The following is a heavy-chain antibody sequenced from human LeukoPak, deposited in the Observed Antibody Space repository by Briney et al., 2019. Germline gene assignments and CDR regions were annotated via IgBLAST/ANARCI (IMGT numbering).Heavy chain of an antibody. CDR1: DDSITTSAYS. D-gene: IGHD2-15*01. Sequence: SETLSLTCAVSDDSITTSAYSWSWIRQPPGKGLDWIVHISHSGSSYYSPSLKSRVTISVDRSKNHFSLKLTSVTAADTAVYYCARVGYCIGASCYGVNYWGQGTLVTVSS. J-gene: IGHJ4*02. CDR2: ISHSGSS. CDR3: ARVGYCIGASCYGVNY. V-gene: IGHV4-30-2*01.